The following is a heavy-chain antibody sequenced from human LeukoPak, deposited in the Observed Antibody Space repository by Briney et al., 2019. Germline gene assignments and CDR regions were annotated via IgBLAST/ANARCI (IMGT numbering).Heavy chain of an antibody. Sequence: SETLSLTCTVSGGSISTYYRSWMRQPPGRGLEWIGYIYYSGSTNHNPSLQSRVTISVDTSKNQFSLKLNSVTAADTAVYYCARDGRGYASSWYFDLWGQGTLVTVSS. D-gene: IGHD6-13*01. J-gene: IGHJ4*02. CDR1: GGSISTYY. CDR2: IYYSGST. V-gene: IGHV4-59*12. CDR3: ARDGRGYASSWYFDL.